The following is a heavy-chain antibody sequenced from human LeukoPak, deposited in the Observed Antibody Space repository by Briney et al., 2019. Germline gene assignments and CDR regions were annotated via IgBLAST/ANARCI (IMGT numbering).Heavy chain of an antibody. J-gene: IGHJ4*02. CDR3: ARGLAVGATFLYGY. D-gene: IGHD1-26*01. CDR2: IIPIFGTA. CDR1: GGTFSSYA. V-gene: IGHV1-69*05. Sequence: SVKVSCKASGGTFSSYAISWVRQAPGQGLEWMGGIIPIFGTANYAQKFQGRVTITTDESTSTAYMELSSLRSEDTAVYYCARGLAVGATFLYGYWGQGTLVTVSS.